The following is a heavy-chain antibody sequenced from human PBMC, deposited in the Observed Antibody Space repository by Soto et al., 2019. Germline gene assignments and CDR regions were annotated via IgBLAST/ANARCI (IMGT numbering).Heavy chain of an antibody. CDR3: ARAWAITMIVVARRWFDP. V-gene: IGHV4-34*01. Sequence: LSLTCAVYGGSFSGYYWSWIRQPPGKGLEWIGEINHSGSTDYNPSLKSRVTISVDTSKNQFSLKLSSVTAADTAVYYCARAWAITMIVVARRWFDPWGQGTLVTVSS. CDR1: GGSFSGYY. D-gene: IGHD3-22*01. J-gene: IGHJ5*02. CDR2: INHSGST.